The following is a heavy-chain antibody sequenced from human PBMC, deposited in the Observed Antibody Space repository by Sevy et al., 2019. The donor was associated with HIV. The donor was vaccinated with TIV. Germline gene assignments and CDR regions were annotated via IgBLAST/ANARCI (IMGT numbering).Heavy chain of an antibody. Sequence: GGSLRLSCAASGFTFSSYAMSWVRQAPGKGLEWVSAISGSGGSTYYADSVKGRFTISRDNSKNTLYLQMNSLRAEETAVDYCAKDYNLGGIVVVPAALFDYWGQGTLVTVSS. CDR2: ISGSGGST. J-gene: IGHJ4*02. CDR3: AKDYNLGGIVVVPAALFDY. V-gene: IGHV3-23*01. CDR1: GFTFSSYA. D-gene: IGHD2-2*01.